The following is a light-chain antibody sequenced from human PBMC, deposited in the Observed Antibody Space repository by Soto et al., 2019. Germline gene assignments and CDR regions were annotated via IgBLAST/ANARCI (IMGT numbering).Light chain of an antibody. Sequence: QSVLTQPASVSGSPGQSITISCTGTSSDVGGYNYVSWYQQHPGKAPKLIIYDVTNRPSGVSNRFSGSKSGNTASLTISGLQGEDEADYYCTSYTSSTPYVFGTGTKLTVL. J-gene: IGLJ1*01. V-gene: IGLV2-14*01. CDR2: DVT. CDR1: SSDVGGYNY. CDR3: TSYTSSTPYV.